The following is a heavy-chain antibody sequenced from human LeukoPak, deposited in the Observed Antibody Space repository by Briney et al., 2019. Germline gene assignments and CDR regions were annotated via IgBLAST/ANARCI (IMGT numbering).Heavy chain of an antibody. CDR1: GGSISSSSYY. V-gene: IGHV4-39*07. CDR2: INHSGST. J-gene: IGHJ4*02. CDR3: ARGDLRTSFDY. D-gene: IGHD3-3*01. Sequence: SETLSLTCTVSGGSISSSSYYWGWIRQPPGKGLEWIGEINHSGSTNYNPSLKSRVTISVDTSKNQFSLKLSSVTAADTAVYYCARGDLRTSFDYWGQGTLVTVSS.